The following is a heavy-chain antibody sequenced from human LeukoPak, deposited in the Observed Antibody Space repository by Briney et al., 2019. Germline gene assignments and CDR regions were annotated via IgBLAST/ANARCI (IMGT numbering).Heavy chain of an antibody. CDR2: ISSSSSTI. CDR1: GFTFSSYS. Sequence: GGSLRLSCAASGFTFSSYSMNWVRQAPGKGLEWVSYISSSSSTIYYADSVKGRFTISRDNAKNSLYLQMNSLRAEDTAVYYCARADYSNYGRWFDPWGQGTLVTVSS. J-gene: IGHJ5*02. D-gene: IGHD4-11*01. V-gene: IGHV3-48*01. CDR3: ARADYSNYGRWFDP.